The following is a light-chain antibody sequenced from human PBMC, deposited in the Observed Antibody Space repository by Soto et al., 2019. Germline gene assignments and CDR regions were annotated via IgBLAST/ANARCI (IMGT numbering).Light chain of an antibody. CDR2: DAS. V-gene: IGKV3-11*01. J-gene: IGKJ2*01. Sequence: EIVLTQSPATLSLSPGERATLSCRASQSVSSYLAWYQQKPGQAPRLLIYDASNRATGIPARFSGSGSGTDFTLTIISLEPEDFAVYYCQQRSNWPGTFGQGTKREIK. CDR1: QSVSSY. CDR3: QQRSNWPGT.